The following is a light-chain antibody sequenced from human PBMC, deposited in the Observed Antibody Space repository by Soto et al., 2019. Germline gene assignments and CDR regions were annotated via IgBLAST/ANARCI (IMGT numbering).Light chain of an antibody. V-gene: IGLV2-8*01. CDR1: SSDVGGYNY. CDR2: EVN. Sequence: QSALTQPPSASGSPGQSVTISCTGTSSDVGGYNYVSWYQQYPGKAPKLMIYEVNKRPSGVPDRFSGFKSGNTASLTVSGLQAEDEADYYCSSYAGSNNLVFGGGTKLTVL. J-gene: IGLJ2*01. CDR3: SSYAGSNNLV.